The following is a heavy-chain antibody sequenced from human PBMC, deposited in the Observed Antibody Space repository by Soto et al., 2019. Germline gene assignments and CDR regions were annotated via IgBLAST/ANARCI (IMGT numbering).Heavy chain of an antibody. J-gene: IGHJ1*01. CDR3: ATGEGGDVLRFFDWFF. V-gene: IGHV4-39*07. D-gene: IGHD3-9*01. CDR1: GGSISSSSYY. CDR2: IYNSGST. Sequence: SETLSLTCSVSGGSISSSSYYWGGIRQPPGKGLEWIGSIYNSGSTYYNPSLKSRVTISVDTSNNQFSLKLSSVTAADTAVYYCATGEGGDVLRFFDWFFWGRGTLVTVSS.